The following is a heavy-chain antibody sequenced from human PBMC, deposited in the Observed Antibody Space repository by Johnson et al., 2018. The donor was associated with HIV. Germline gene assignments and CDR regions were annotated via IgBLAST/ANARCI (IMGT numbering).Heavy chain of an antibody. CDR2: IGTAGDT. CDR3: AKGYYDSPFGFDI. V-gene: IGHV3-13*01. Sequence: MLLVESGGGLVQPGGSLRLSCAASGFTFSSYDMHWVRQATGKGLEWVSAIGTAGDTYYPDSVKGRFTISRDNSKNTLYLQMNSLRAEDTAVYYCAKGYYDSPFGFDIWGQGTMVIVSS. J-gene: IGHJ3*02. D-gene: IGHD3-3*01. CDR1: GFTFSSYD.